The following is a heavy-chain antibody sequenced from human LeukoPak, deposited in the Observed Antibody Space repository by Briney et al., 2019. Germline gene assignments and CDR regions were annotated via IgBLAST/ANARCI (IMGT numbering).Heavy chain of an antibody. CDR2: ISGSGGST. CDR3: AKNGGSSWPAHYLDY. CDR1: GFTFSSYA. D-gene: IGHD6-13*01. V-gene: IGHV3-23*01. Sequence: GGSLRLSCAASGFTFSSYAMSWVRQAPGKGLEWVSAISGSGGSTYYADSVKGRFTISRDNSKNTLYLQMNSLRAEDTAVYSCAKNGGSSWPAHYLDYWGQGTLVTVSS. J-gene: IGHJ4*02.